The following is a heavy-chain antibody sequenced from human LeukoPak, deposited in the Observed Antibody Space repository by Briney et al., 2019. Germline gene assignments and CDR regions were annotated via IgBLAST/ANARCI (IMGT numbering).Heavy chain of an antibody. D-gene: IGHD1-26*01. CDR2: ISYDGSNK. Sequence: GRSLRLSCAASGFTFSSYGMHWVRQAPGKGLEWVVVISYDGSNKYYADSVKGRFTISRDNSKNTLYLQMNSLRAEDTAVYYCLRGATFIVGATTSPVAFDIWGQGTMVTVSS. V-gene: IGHV3-30*03. J-gene: IGHJ3*02. CDR3: LRGATFIVGATTSPVAFDI. CDR1: GFTFSSYG.